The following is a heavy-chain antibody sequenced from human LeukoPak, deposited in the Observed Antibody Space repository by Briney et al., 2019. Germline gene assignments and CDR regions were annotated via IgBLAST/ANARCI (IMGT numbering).Heavy chain of an antibody. CDR2: ISGSGGST. J-gene: IGHJ4*02. Sequence: GGSLRLSCAASGFTFSSYAMSWVRQAPGKGLEWVSAISGSGGSTYYADSVKGRFTISRDNAKNSLYLQMNSLRAEDTAVYYCARQPYDYGGDDYWGQGTLVTVSS. V-gene: IGHV3-23*01. CDR3: ARQPYDYGGDDY. D-gene: IGHD4-17*01. CDR1: GFTFSSYA.